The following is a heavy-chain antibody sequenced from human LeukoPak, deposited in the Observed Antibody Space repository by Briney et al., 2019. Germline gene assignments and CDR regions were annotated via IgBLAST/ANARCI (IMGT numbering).Heavy chain of an antibody. CDR2: IDPSDSYT. J-gene: IGHJ5*02. D-gene: IGHD2-15*01. CDR1: GYSFTSYW. V-gene: IGHV5-10-1*01. Sequence: GESLRISCKGSGYSFTSYWISWVRRMPGKGQEWMGRIDPSDSYTNYSPSFQGHVTISADKSISTAYLQWSSLKASDTAMYYCARHLVVVAATVSRWFDPWGQGTLVTVSS. CDR3: ARHLVVVAATVSRWFDP.